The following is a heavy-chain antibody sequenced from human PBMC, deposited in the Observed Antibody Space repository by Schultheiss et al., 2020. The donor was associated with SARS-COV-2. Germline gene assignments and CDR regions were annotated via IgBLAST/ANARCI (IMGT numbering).Heavy chain of an antibody. J-gene: IGHJ4*02. V-gene: IGHV3-49*03. CDR3: TRGGKWAVAGISD. D-gene: IGHD6-19*01. Sequence: GGSLRLSCTASGFTFGDYAMSWFRQAPGKGLEWVGFIRSKAYGGTTEYAASVKGRFTISRDDSKSIAYLQMNSLKTEDTAVYYCTRGGKWAVAGISDWGQGTLVTVSS. CDR2: IRSKAYGGTT. CDR1: GFTFGDYA.